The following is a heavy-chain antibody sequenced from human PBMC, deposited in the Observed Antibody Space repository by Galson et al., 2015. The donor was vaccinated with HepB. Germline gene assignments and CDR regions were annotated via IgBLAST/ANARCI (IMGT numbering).Heavy chain of an antibody. CDR3: TTHRGYSYGSIFDY. CDR1: GFTFSNAW. CDR2: IKSKTDGGTT. D-gene: IGHD5-18*01. V-gene: IGHV3-15*01. J-gene: IGHJ4*02. Sequence: SLRLSCAASGFTFSNAWMSWVRQAPGKGLEWVGHIKSKTDGGTTEYAAPVKGRFTISSDDSKNTLYLQMNSLKTEDTAVYYCTTHRGYSYGSIFDYWGQGTLVTVSS.